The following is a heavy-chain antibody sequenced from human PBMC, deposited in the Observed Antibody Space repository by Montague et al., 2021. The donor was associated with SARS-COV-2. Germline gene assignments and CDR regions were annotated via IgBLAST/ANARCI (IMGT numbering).Heavy chain of an antibody. Sequence: CAISGDSVSGDNVSWNWIRQSPSRGLEWLGRTYYRSRWFDHYEVSMKGRISIKADTSKNQFSLQLDSVTPEDTAVYYCARGDGLGPYMGYAFDIWGQGTLVTVSS. CDR2: TYYRSRWFD. V-gene: IGHV6-1*01. CDR3: ARGDGLGPYMGYAFDI. CDR1: GDSVSGDNVS. J-gene: IGHJ3*02. D-gene: IGHD5-24*01.